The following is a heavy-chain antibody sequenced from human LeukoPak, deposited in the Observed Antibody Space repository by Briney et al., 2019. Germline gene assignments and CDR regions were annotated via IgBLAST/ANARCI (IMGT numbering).Heavy chain of an antibody. V-gene: IGHV1-69*13. D-gene: IGHD3-9*01. Sequence: SVKVSYKASGRTFSSYAISWVRQAPGQGLEWMGGIIPIFGTANYAQKFQGRVTITADESTSTAYMELSSLRSEDTAVYYCAPRYYDILTGYYTLDYWGQGTLVTVSS. J-gene: IGHJ4*02. CDR3: APRYYDILTGYYTLDY. CDR2: IIPIFGTA. CDR1: GRTFSSYA.